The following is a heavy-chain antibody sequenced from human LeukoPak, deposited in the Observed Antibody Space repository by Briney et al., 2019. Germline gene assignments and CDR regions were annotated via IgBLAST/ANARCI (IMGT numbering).Heavy chain of an antibody. V-gene: IGHV4-30-2*01. CDR3: ARGGVATTL. CDR1: GGSISSGGYS. CDR2: IYHSGST. D-gene: IGHD5-12*01. Sequence: SETLSLTCAVSGGSISSGGYSWSWIRQPPGKGLEWIGYIYHSGSTYYNPSLKSRVTISVDRSKNQFSLKLSSVTAADTAVYYCARGGVATTLGGQGTLVTVSS. J-gene: IGHJ4*02.